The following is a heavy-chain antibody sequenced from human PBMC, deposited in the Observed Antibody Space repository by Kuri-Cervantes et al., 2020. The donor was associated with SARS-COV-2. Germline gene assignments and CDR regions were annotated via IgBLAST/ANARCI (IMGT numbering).Heavy chain of an antibody. CDR1: GFSLSGYT. CDR2: ISSSIDYI. D-gene: IGHD2-15*01. V-gene: IGHV3-21*01. CDR3: ARNGLYCSGGSCYFGTVDC. J-gene: IGHJ4*02. Sequence: GESLKISCAVSGFSLSGYTMNWVRQTPGKGLEWVSSISSSIDYIYYADSVKGRFAISGDNAKNPLFLQMSILRVEDSALYYCARNGLYCSGGSCYFGTVDCWGQGTRVT.